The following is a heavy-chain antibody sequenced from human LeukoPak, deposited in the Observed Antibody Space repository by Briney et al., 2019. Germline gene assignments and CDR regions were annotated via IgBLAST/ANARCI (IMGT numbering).Heavy chain of an antibody. CDR1: GGSINSGTFY. Sequence: SETLSLTCTVSGGSINSGTFYWGWIRQPPGKGLEWIGSMYYDGSSYYNPSLKSRVTTSVDTSKNQFSLKLTSVTTADTAVYFCARRSDSGSDDGEDYFDYWGQGTLVTVSS. CDR3: ARRSDSGSDDGEDYFDY. D-gene: IGHD1-26*01. J-gene: IGHJ4*02. V-gene: IGHV4-39*01. CDR2: MYYDGSS.